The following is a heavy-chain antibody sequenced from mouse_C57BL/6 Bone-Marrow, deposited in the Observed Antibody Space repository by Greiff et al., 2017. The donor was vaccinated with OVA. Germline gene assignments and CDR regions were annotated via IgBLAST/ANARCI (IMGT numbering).Heavy chain of an antibody. CDR3: ARRGLLLLFDY. J-gene: IGHJ2*01. D-gene: IGHD1-1*01. CDR1: GFTFSSYG. CDR2: ISSGGSYT. V-gene: IGHV5-6*02. Sequence: EVKLVESGGDLVKPGGSLKLSCAASGFTFSSYGMSWVRQTPDKRLEWVATISSGGSYTYYTDSVKGRFPISRDNAKNTLYLQMSSLKSEDTAMYYCARRGLLLLFDYWGQGTTLTVSS.